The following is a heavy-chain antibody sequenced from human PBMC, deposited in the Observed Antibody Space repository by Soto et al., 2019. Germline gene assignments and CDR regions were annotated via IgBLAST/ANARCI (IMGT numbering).Heavy chain of an antibody. D-gene: IGHD6-19*01. CDR1: GGTFSSYA. CDR2: ISAYNGNT. CDR3: ARVIAVAGPSDCWFDP. Sequence: ASVKVSCKASGGTFSSYAISWVRQAPGQGLEWMGWISAYNGNTNYAQKLQGRVTMTTDTSTSTAYMELRSLRSDDTAVYYCARVIAVAGPSDCWFDPWGQGTLVTVSS. J-gene: IGHJ5*02. V-gene: IGHV1-18*01.